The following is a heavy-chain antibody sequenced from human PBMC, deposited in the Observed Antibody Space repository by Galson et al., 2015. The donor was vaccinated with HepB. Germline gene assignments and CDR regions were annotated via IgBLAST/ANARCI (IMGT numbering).Heavy chain of an antibody. CDR3: ARSPGVTTGMDS. Sequence: SLRLSCAASGFIFSSYAMYWVRQAPDEGLEWVAGIWYDGSNKYYGDSVKGRFTISRDDSKNMLYLQMNSLRAEDTAVYYCARSPGVTTGMDSWGQGTLVTVSS. CDR1: GFIFSSYA. J-gene: IGHJ4*02. D-gene: IGHD2-21*02. CDR2: IWYDGSNK. V-gene: IGHV3-33*01.